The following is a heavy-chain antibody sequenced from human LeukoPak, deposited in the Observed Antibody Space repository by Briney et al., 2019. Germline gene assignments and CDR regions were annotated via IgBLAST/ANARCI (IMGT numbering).Heavy chain of an antibody. CDR3: ARASGSYYWFDP. CDR1: GGSISSSCYY. D-gene: IGHD1-26*01. J-gene: IGHJ5*02. CDR2: IYYSGST. V-gene: IGHV4-39*01. Sequence: SETLSLTCTVSGGSISSSCYYWGWIREPPGKGLEWIGSIYYSGSTYYNPSLKSRLTLSVDTSKNQFSLKLTSVTAADTTVYYCARASGSYYWFDPWGQGTLVTVSS.